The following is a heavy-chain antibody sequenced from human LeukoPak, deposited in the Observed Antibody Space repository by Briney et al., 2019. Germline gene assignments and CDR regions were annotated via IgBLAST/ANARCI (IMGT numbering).Heavy chain of an antibody. J-gene: IGHJ4*02. V-gene: IGHV3-74*01. CDR3: AKDGPDGDHEIDC. D-gene: IGHD4-17*01. Sequence: GGSLRLSCAASGFTFSSYWMHWVRQAPGQGLVWVSRIKSDGSGTTYADSVKGRFTISRDNAKNTLYLQMNSLRAEDTGVYYCAKDGPDGDHEIDCWGQGTLVTVSS. CDR2: IKSDGSGT. CDR1: GFTFSSYW.